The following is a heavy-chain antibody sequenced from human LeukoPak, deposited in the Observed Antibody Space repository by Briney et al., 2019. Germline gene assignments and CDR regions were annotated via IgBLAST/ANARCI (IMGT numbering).Heavy chain of an antibody. CDR1: GGSFSGYY. CDR2: INHSGST. D-gene: IGHD3-10*01. Sequence: SETLSLTCAVYGGSFSGYYWSWIRQPPGKGLEWIGEINHSGSTNYNPSLKSRVTISVDTSRNQFSLKLSSVTAADTAVYYCARDQSGRSRGGGYWGQGTLVTVSS. J-gene: IGHJ4*02. CDR3: ARDQSGRSRGGGY. V-gene: IGHV4-34*01.